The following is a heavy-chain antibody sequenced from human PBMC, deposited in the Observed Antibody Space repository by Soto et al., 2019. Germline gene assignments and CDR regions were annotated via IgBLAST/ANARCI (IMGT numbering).Heavy chain of an antibody. CDR3: AKDVGTPSIAAPY. J-gene: IGHJ4*02. D-gene: IGHD6-6*01. CDR2: ISGSGGST. CDR1: VFTCSSYA. Sequence: WWSLRLSCSASVFTCSSYAMSWFRQAPGKGLEWVSAISGSGGSTYYADSVKGRFTISRDNSKNTLYLQMNSLRAEDTAVYYCAKDVGTPSIAAPYWGQGTLVTVSS. V-gene: IGHV3-23*01.